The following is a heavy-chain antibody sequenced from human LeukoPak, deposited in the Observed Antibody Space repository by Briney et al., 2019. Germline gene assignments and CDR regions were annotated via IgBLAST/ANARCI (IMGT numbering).Heavy chain of an antibody. V-gene: IGHV4-34*01. CDR3: ARLSAQRHPYYYYYMDV. D-gene: IGHD2-2*01. CDR1: GGSFSGYY. CDR2: INHSGST. Sequence: SETLSLTCAVYGGSFSGYYWSWIRQPPGKGLEWIGEINHSGSTNYNPSLKSRVTISVDTSKNQFSLKLSSVTAADTAVYYCARLSAQRHPYYYYYMDVWGKGTTVTVSS. J-gene: IGHJ6*03.